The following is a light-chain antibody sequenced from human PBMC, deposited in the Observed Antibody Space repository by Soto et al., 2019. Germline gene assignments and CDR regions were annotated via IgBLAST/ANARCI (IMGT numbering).Light chain of an antibody. J-gene: IGKJ4*01. Sequence: EIVMTQSPATLSVSRGERATLSCRASQSVSDNLVWYQQKPGQAPRLLIYRSSTRGTGIPARFSGSGSWTAFSLTISSLRSEDVALVYCQQHYSWPLTFGGGTKVEIK. CDR2: RSS. V-gene: IGKV3-15*01. CDR3: QQHYSWPLT. CDR1: QSVSDN.